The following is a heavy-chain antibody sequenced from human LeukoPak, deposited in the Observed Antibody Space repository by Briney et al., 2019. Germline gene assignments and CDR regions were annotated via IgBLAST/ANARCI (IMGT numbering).Heavy chain of an antibody. J-gene: IGHJ4*02. D-gene: IGHD1-26*01. CDR3: ARDNGVVGAPPGY. V-gene: IGHV1-18*01. CDR1: GGTSTRHG. Sequence: GASVKVSCKASGGTSTRHGISWVRQAPGQGLEWMGWISAYNGNTNYAQKLQGRVTMTTDTSTSTAYMELRSLRADDTAVYYCARDNGVVGAPPGYWGQGTLVTVSS. CDR2: ISAYNGNT.